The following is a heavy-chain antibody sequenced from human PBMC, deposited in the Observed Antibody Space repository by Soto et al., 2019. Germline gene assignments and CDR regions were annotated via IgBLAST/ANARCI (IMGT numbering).Heavy chain of an antibody. CDR3: GRQEGLATISDYFDY. J-gene: IGHJ4*02. CDR2: VYYSGST. D-gene: IGHD3-9*01. V-gene: IGHV4-39*01. CDR1: GGSVSSSSYY. Sequence: QLQLQESGPGLVKPSETLSLTCTVSGGSVSSSSYYWGWVRQPPGKGLEWIGSVYYSGSTYYNPSLVSRVTISADKSKNQFSLKLMSLSAADTAVYYCGRQEGLATISDYFDYWGQGALVTVAS.